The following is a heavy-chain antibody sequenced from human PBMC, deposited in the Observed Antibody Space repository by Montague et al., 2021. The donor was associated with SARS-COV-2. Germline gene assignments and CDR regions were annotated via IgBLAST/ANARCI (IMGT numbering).Heavy chain of an antibody. Sequence: SLRLSCAASGFTFSDYYMSWIRQALGKGLEWVSYISSSGRTIYNADSVKGRFTISRDNAKNSMYLQMNSLRAEDTAVYYCARDPTKWELGYAFDIWGQGTMVTVSS. CDR3: ARDPTKWELGYAFDI. J-gene: IGHJ3*02. CDR1: GFTFSDYY. CDR2: ISSSGRTI. V-gene: IGHV3-11*01. D-gene: IGHD1-26*01.